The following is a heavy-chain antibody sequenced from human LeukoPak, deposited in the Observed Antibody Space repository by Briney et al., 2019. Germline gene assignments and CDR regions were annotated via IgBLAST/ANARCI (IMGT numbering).Heavy chain of an antibody. CDR3: ARDRGGWRTRRGGSQFDY. D-gene: IGHD3-10*01. CDR2: INWNGGST. V-gene: IGHV3-20*04. CDR1: GFTLSSYS. Sequence: GGSLRLSCAASGFTLSSYSMNWVRQAPGKGLEWVSGINWNGGSTGYADSVKGRFTISRDNAKNSLYLQMNSLRAEDTALYYCARDRGGWRTRRGGSQFDYWGQGTLVTVSS. J-gene: IGHJ4*02.